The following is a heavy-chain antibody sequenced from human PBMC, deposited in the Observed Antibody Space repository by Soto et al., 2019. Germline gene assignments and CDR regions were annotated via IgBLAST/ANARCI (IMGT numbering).Heavy chain of an antibody. J-gene: IGHJ4*01. D-gene: IGHD1-1*01. V-gene: IGHV3-30*03. CDR2: ISYDGSNK. CDR3: ATLYPKERQNDY. Sequence: GGSLRLSCAASGFTFSSYGMHWVRQAPGKGLEWVAVISYDGSNKYYADSVKGRFTISRDNSKNTLYLQMNSLRAEDTAVYYCATLYPKERQNDYWGQGTLVTVSS. CDR1: GFTFSSYG.